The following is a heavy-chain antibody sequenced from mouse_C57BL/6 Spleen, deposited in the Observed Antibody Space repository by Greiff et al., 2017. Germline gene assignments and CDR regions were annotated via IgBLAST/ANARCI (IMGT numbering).Heavy chain of an antibody. D-gene: IGHD1-1*01. Sequence: EVKLVESGPGLVKPSQSLSLTCSVTGYSITSGYYWNWIRQFPGNKLEWMGYISYDGSNNYNPSLKNRISITRDTSKNQFFLKLNSVTTEDTATYYCARHYYGSRGHFDYWGQGTTLTVSS. J-gene: IGHJ2*01. CDR1: GYSITSGYY. CDR2: ISYDGSN. CDR3: ARHYYGSRGHFDY. V-gene: IGHV3-6*01.